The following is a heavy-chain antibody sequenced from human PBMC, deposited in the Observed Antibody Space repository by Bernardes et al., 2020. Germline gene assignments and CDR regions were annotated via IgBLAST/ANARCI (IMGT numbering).Heavy chain of an antibody. CDR2: IYYSGST. J-gene: IGHJ6*02. Sequence: SETLSLTCTVSGGSISSSSYYWGWIRQPPGKGLEWIGSIYYSGSTYYNPSLKSRVTISVDTSKNQFSLKLSSVTAADTAVYYCARPIQWLAYGMDVWGQGTTVTVSS. V-gene: IGHV4-39*01. CDR3: ARPIQWLAYGMDV. CDR1: GGSISSSSYY. D-gene: IGHD6-19*01.